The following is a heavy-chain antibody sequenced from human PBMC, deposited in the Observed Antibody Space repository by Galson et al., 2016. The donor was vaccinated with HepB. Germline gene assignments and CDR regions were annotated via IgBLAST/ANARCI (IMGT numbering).Heavy chain of an antibody. J-gene: IGHJ4*02. Sequence: SLRLSCAASGFTFSSYGMHWVRQTPGKGLEWVAVISYDGSNKYYADPVKGRFTLSRDNSKNTLYLTMNSLRAEDTAVYYCAKDGYYYDSSGYYTYYFDYWGQGTLVTVSS. V-gene: IGHV3-30*18. CDR3: AKDGYYYDSSGYYTYYFDY. CDR2: ISYDGSNK. CDR1: GFTFSSYG. D-gene: IGHD3-22*01.